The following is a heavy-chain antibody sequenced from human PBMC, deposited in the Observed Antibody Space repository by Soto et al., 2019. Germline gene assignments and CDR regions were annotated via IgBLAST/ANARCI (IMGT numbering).Heavy chain of an antibody. J-gene: IGHJ6*02. Sequence: QVQLQESGPGLVKPSETLSLTCTVSGGSISSYYWSWIRQPPGKGLEWIGYIYYSGSTKYNPSLKSRVTISVDTSKNQFSLKLSSVTAADTAVYYCARDRGQYDFWSGYPQNYYYYYGMDVWGQGTTVTVSS. V-gene: IGHV4-59*01. D-gene: IGHD3-3*01. CDR3: ARDRGQYDFWSGYPQNYYYYYGMDV. CDR2: IYYSGST. CDR1: GGSISSYY.